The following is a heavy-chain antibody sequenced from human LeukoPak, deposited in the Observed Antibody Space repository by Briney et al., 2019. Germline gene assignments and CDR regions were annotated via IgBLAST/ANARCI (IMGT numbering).Heavy chain of an antibody. D-gene: IGHD2-2*03. V-gene: IGHV1-2*02. CDR1: GYTFTGYY. J-gene: IGHJ4*02. CDR2: INPNSGGT. CDR3: ASGYCSSTSCSKYYFDY. Sequence: GASVKVSSKASGYTFTGYYMHWVRQAPGQGLEWMGWINPNSGGTNYAQKFQGRVTMTRDTSISTAYMELSRLRSDDTAVYYCASGYCSSTSCSKYYFDYWGQGTLVTVSS.